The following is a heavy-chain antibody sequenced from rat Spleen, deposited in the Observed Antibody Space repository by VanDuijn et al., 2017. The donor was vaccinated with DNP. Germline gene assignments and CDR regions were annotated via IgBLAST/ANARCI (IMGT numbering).Heavy chain of an antibody. D-gene: IGHD1-1*01. Sequence: EVQLVESGGGLVQPGRSLKLSCAASGLTFRNYDMAWVRQAPTMGLGWVASICSSDNSTYYRDSIKGRFTVSRDNAKSSLYLQMDSVRSEDTATYYCARHSTTVSPYWYFDFWGPGTMVTVSA. CDR1: GLTFRNYD. J-gene: IGHJ1*01. V-gene: IGHV5S23*01. CDR3: ARHSTTVSPYWYFDF. CDR2: ICSSDNST.